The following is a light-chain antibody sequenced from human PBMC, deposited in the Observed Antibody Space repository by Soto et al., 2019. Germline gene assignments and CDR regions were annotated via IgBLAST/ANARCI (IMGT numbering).Light chain of an antibody. J-gene: IGKJ4*01. Sequence: EIVMTQSPATLSVSPGERATLSCRASQSVSSNVAWYQQKPGQAPRLLIYGASTRATGIPARFSGNGSGTEFTLTISSLQSEDFAVYYCQQYNNWPPLTFGGGTKVEI. CDR1: QSVSSN. CDR3: QQYNNWPPLT. V-gene: IGKV3-15*01. CDR2: GAS.